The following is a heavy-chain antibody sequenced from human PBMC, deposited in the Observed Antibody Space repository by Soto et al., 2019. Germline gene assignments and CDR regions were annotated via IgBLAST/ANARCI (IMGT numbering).Heavy chain of an antibody. Sequence: QVPLVESGGGVVQPGRSLRLSCAASGFTFSSYGMHWVRQAPGKGLEWVAVISYDGSNKYYADSVKGRFTISRDNSKNTLYLQMNSLRAEDTAVYYCAKDFGPYCGGDCYLDYWGQGTLVTVSS. CDR3: AKDFGPYCGGDCYLDY. J-gene: IGHJ4*02. CDR1: GFTFSSYG. D-gene: IGHD2-21*02. V-gene: IGHV3-30*18. CDR2: ISYDGSNK.